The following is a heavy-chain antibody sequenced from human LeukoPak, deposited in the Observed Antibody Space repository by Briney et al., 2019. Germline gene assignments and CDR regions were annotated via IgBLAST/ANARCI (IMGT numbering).Heavy chain of an antibody. V-gene: IGHV4-39*01. D-gene: IGHD7-27*01. CDR1: GGSISSSSYY. CDR2: IYYSGST. CDR3: ARSNRGYYYFDY. J-gene: IGHJ4*02. Sequence: PSETLSLTCTVSGGSISSSSYYWGWIRQPPGKGLEWIGSIYYSGSTYYNPSLKSRATISEDTSKNQFSLKLSSVTAADTAVYYCARSNRGYYYFDYWGQGTLVTVSS.